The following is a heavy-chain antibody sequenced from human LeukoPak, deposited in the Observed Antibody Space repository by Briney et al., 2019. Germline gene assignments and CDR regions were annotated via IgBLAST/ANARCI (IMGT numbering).Heavy chain of an antibody. J-gene: IGHJ4*02. CDR1: GYTFTVYY. Sequence: SVKVSCKASGYTFTVYYIHWLRQAPGQSLEWMGGIIPIFDTGNSAQKFQGRVTITADESTSTAYMELSSLRSEDTAVYYCARTYYYNSSGFYFDYWGQGTLVTVSS. V-gene: IGHV1-69*13. CDR2: IIPIFDTG. D-gene: IGHD3-22*01. CDR3: ARTYYYNSSGFYFDY.